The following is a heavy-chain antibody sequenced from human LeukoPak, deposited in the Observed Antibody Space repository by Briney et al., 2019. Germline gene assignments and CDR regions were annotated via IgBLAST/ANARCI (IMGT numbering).Heavy chain of an antibody. D-gene: IGHD1-26*01. CDR3: ARQAVSSGSYYHKLDY. CDR2: IYYSGCT. Sequence: SETLSLTCTVSGGSISSSSYYWGWIRQPPGKGLEWIGSIYYSGCTYYNPSLKSRVTISVDTSKNQFSLKLSSVTAADTAVYYCARQAVSSGSYYHKLDYWGQGTLVTVSS. J-gene: IGHJ4*02. V-gene: IGHV4-39*01. CDR1: GGSISSSSYY.